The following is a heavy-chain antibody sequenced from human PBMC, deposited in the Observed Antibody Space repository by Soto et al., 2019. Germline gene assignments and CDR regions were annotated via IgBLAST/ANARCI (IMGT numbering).Heavy chain of an antibody. CDR1: GGSISSYY. V-gene: IGHV4-59*01. D-gene: IGHD5-12*01. J-gene: IGHJ4*02. CDR2: IYYSGST. Sequence: SETLSLTCTVSGGSISSYYWSWIRQPPGKGLEWIGYIYYSGSTNYNPSLKSRVTISVDTSKNQFSLKLSSVTAADTAVYYCARAGPDGYNLGLPHDYWGQGTLVTVSS. CDR3: ARAGPDGYNLGLPHDY.